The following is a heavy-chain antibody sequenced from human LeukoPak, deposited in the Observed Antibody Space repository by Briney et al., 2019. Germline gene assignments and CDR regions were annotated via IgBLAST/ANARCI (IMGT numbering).Heavy chain of an antibody. Sequence: GRFTISRDKAKKSLFLQMNSLRAEDTAVYYCARTGELGDHDAFDIWGQGTMVTVSS. J-gene: IGHJ3*02. V-gene: IGHV3-11*03. CDR3: ARTGELGDHDAFDI. D-gene: IGHD3-10*01.